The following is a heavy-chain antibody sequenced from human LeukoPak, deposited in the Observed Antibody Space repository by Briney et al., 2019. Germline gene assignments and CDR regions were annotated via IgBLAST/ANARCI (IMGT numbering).Heavy chain of an antibody. Sequence: PGGSLRLFCAASGLTFSSYSMNWVRQAPGKGLEWVSYISSSSSTIYYADSVKSRFTISRDNAKNSLYLQMNSLRAEDTAVYYCARALRYFDWLSTSPEYNWFDPWGQGTLVTVSS. D-gene: IGHD3-9*01. V-gene: IGHV3-48*01. CDR1: GLTFSSYS. J-gene: IGHJ5*02. CDR3: ARALRYFDWLSTSPEYNWFDP. CDR2: ISSSSSTI.